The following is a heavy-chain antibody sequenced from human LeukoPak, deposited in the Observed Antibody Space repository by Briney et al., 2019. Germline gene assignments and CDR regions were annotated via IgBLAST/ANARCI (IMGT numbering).Heavy chain of an antibody. CDR2: IIPIFGTA. D-gene: IGHD6-6*01. V-gene: IGHV1-69*05. Sequence: SVKVSCKASGGTFSSYAISWVRQAPGQGLEWMGGIIPIFGTANYAQKFQGRVTMTTDTSTSTAYMELRSLRSDDTAVYYCARGEAARPRGYFDYWGQGTLLTVSS. J-gene: IGHJ4*02. CDR3: ARGEAARPRGYFDY. CDR1: GGTFSSYA.